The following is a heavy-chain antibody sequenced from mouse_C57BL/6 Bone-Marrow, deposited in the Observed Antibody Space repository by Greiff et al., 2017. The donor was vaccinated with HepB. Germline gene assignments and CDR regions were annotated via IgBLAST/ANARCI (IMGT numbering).Heavy chain of an antibody. V-gene: IGHV1-78*01. CDR3: ARKTTVVATDWYFDV. D-gene: IGHD1-1*01. CDR2: IYPRDGST. J-gene: IGHJ1*03. Sequence: VKVVESDAELVKPGASVKISCKVSGYTFTDHTIHWMKQRPEQGLEWIGYIYPRDGSTKYNEKFKGKATLTADKSSSTAYMQLNSLTSEDSAVYFCARKTTVVATDWYFDVWGTGTTVTVSS. CDR1: GYTFTDHT.